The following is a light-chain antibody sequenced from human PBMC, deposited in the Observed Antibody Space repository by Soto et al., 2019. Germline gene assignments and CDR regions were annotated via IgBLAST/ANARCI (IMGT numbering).Light chain of an antibody. J-gene: IGKJ1*01. CDR2: DAS. CDR3: QQYNAN. Sequence: DIQMTQSPSTLSASVGDRVTITCRASQNITKWLAWYQQKPVKAPKDLIYDASNLHSGVPSRFSGSGSGTELTLSISSLQPDDFATYYCQQYNANFGQGTKVDVK. CDR1: QNITKW. V-gene: IGKV1-5*01.